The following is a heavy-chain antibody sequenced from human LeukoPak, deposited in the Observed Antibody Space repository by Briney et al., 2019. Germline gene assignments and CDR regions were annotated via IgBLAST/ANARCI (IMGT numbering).Heavy chain of an antibody. CDR3: ASASKFWSGRYRGAFDI. CDR1: GGSLRSTTYY. V-gene: IGHV4-39*01. J-gene: IGHJ3*02. Sequence: SETLSLTCTVSGGSLRSTTYYWGFIRQPPGKGLDWIGVIYYTGGTYYNPSLKSRVIMSVDTSKSQFSLKLTSVTAADTAVYYCASASKFWSGRYRGAFDIWGQGTMVTVSS. CDR2: IYYTGGT. D-gene: IGHD3-3*01.